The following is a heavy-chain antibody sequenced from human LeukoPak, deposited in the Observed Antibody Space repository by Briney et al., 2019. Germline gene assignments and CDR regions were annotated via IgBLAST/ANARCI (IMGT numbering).Heavy chain of an antibody. Sequence: GSLILSCAGSGFIFNNAWMSWVRQAPGKGPEWVGRIKSKKDGETTNYAAPVKGRFIISRDDSENTLYLQMNSLKVEDTAVYYCVTLGYCTRTNCYATDGGAFDIWGQGTMVTVSS. J-gene: IGHJ3*02. CDR3: VTLGYCTRTNCYATDGGAFDI. D-gene: IGHD2-2*01. CDR2: IKSKKDGETT. CDR1: GFIFNNAW. V-gene: IGHV3-15*01.